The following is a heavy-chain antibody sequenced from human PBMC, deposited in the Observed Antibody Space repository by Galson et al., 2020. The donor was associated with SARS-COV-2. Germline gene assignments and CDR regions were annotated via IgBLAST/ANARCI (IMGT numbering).Heavy chain of an antibody. J-gene: IGHJ4*02. Sequence: GESLQISCAASGFTLNSYWLSWVRQAPGKGLEWVANIKTDGSEKYYVDSVKGRFTIFRDNAKNALYLQMNSLRAEDTAVYYCARDLAYDFWSGYSHWGRGTLVTVSS. CDR2: IKTDGSEK. D-gene: IGHD3-3*01. CDR3: ARDLAYDFWSGYSH. CDR1: GFTLNSYW. V-gene: IGHV3-7*01.